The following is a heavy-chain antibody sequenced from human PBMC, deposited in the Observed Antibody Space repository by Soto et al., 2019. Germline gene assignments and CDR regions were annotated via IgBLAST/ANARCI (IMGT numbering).Heavy chain of an antibody. Sequence: GGSLRLSCAASGFTFSSYGMHWVRQAPGKGLEWVAVIWYDGSNKYYADSVKGRFTISRDNSKNTLYLQMNSLRAEDTAVYYCARASSIAVAGTGWSLDYWGQGTLVTVSS. CDR1: GFTFSSYG. J-gene: IGHJ4*02. CDR3: ARASSIAVAGTGWSLDY. V-gene: IGHV3-33*01. D-gene: IGHD6-19*01. CDR2: IWYDGSNK.